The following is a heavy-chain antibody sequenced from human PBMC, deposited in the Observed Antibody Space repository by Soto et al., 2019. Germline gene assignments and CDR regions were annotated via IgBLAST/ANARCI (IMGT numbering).Heavy chain of an antibody. D-gene: IGHD3-10*01. CDR3: ARGTSPVVRGVKKLNSFDY. CDR2: INHSGST. CDR1: GGSFICYY. V-gene: IGHV4-34*01. Sequence: ASETLSLTCAVDGGSFICYYWSWIRQTPGKGLEWIGEINHSGSTNYNPSLKSRVTISVDTSKNQFSLKLSSVTAADTAVYYCARGTSPVVRGVKKLNSFDYRGQGTLVTVS. J-gene: IGHJ4*02.